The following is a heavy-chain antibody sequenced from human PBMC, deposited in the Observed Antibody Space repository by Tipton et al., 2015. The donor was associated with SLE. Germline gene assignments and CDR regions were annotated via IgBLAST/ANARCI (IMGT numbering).Heavy chain of an antibody. V-gene: IGHV4-39*07. Sequence: TLSLTCIVSGVSIDSSAYYWGWFRQSPGKGLEWIGNIYYTGNTYYNPSLKSRVTISVDTSKNQFSLKLTSVAAADTAVYYCARLLVAGGTWYFDLWGRGTLVTVSS. CDR3: ARLLVAGGTWYFDL. J-gene: IGHJ2*01. CDR2: IYYTGNT. CDR1: GVSIDSSAYY. D-gene: IGHD3-16*01.